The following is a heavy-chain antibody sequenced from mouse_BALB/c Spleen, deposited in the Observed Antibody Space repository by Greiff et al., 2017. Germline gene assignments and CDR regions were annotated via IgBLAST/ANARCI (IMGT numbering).Heavy chain of an antibody. CDR1: GYTFSSYW. CDR3: ARLSLLYYAMDY. J-gene: IGHJ4*01. CDR2: ILPGSGST. Sequence: QVHVKQSGAELMKPGASVKISCKATGYTFSSYWIEWVKQRPGHGLEWIGEILPGSGSTNYNEKFKGKATFTADTSSNTAYMQLSSLTSEDSAVYYCARLSLLYYAMDYWGQGTSVTVSS. V-gene: IGHV1-9*01. D-gene: IGHD1-2*01.